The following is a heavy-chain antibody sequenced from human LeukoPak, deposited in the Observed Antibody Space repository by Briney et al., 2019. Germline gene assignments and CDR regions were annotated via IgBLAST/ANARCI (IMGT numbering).Heavy chain of an antibody. D-gene: IGHD3-10*01. CDR1: GYSISSGYY. CDR2: IYHSGST. V-gene: IGHV4-38-2*02. CDR3: ARGDAYGSGSYYTPNDAFDI. J-gene: IGHJ3*02. Sequence: SETLSLTCTVSGYSISSGYYWGWIRQPPGKGLEWIGSIYHSGSTYYNPSLKSRVTISVDTSKNQFSLKLSSVTAADTAVYYCARGDAYGSGSYYTPNDAFDIWGQGTMVTVSS.